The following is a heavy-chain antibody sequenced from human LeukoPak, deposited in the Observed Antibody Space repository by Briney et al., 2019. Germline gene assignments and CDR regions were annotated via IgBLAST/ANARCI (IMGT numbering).Heavy chain of an antibody. Sequence: GSSVKVSCKASGGTFSSYAISWVRQAPGQGLEWMGGIIPIFGTANYAQKFQGRVTITADESTSTAYMELSSLRSEDTAVYYCARDRIVGATSQFDYWGQGTPVTVSS. V-gene: IGHV1-69*01. J-gene: IGHJ4*02. D-gene: IGHD1-26*01. CDR1: GGTFSSYA. CDR3: ARDRIVGATSQFDY. CDR2: IIPIFGTA.